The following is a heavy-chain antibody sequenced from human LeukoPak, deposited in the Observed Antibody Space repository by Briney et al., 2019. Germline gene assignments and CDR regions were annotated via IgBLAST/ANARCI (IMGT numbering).Heavy chain of an antibody. V-gene: IGHV4-59*08. D-gene: IGHD1-26*01. CDR3: ARAYSGSGDWLY. Sequence: PSETLSLTCTVSGGSISSYYWSWIRQPPGKGLEWIGTIYHSGSTYYNPSLKSRVTISVDTSKNQFSLKLSSVTAADTAVYYCARAYSGSGDWLYWGQGTLVTVSS. CDR1: GGSISSYY. CDR2: IYHSGST. J-gene: IGHJ4*02.